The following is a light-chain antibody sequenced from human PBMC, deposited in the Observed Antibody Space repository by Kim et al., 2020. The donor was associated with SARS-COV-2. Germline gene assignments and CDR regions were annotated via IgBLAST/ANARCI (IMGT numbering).Light chain of an antibody. Sequence: VSPGQTARITCSGDVLAKKYARWFQQKPGQAPVVVIYKDSERPSGIPERFSGSRSGTTVILTISGAQVEDEADYYCYSAADNNRVFGGGTQLTVL. CDR1: VLAKKY. V-gene: IGLV3-27*01. CDR2: KDS. CDR3: YSAADNNRV. J-gene: IGLJ3*02.